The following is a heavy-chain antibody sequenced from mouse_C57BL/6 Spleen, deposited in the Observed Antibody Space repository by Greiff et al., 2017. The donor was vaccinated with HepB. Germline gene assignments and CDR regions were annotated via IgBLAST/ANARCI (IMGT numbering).Heavy chain of an antibody. D-gene: IGHD2-5*01. V-gene: IGHV1-50*01. J-gene: IGHJ4*01. CDR3: ARSNSKGDYYAMDY. Sequence: QVQLQQSGAELVKPGASVKLSCKASGYTFTSYWMQWVKQRPGQGLEWIGEIDPSDSYTNYNQKFKGKATLTVDTSSSTAYMQLSSLTSEDSAVYYCARSNSKGDYYAMDYWGQGTSVTVSS. CDR2: IDPSDSYT. CDR1: GYTFTSYW.